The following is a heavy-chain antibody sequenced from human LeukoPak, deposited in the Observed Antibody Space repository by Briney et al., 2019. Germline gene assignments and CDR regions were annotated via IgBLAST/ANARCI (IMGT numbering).Heavy chain of an antibody. J-gene: IGHJ4*02. CDR3: ARGWGSYRYTGIFDY. D-gene: IGHD1-26*01. CDR1: GFTFSSYS. V-gene: IGHV3-48*01. CDR2: ISSSSSTI. Sequence: GGSLRLSCAASGFTFSSYSMNWVRQAPGKGLEWVSYISSSSSTIYYADSVKGRFTISRDNAKNSLYLQMNSLRAEDAAVYYCARGWGSYRYTGIFDYWGQGTLVTVSS.